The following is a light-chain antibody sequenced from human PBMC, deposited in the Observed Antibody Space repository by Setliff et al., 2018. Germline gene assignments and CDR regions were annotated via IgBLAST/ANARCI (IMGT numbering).Light chain of an antibody. V-gene: IGLV2-14*01. CDR2: DVT. J-gene: IGLJ1*01. Sequence: QSALTQPASVSGSPGQSITISCTGTSSDVGGYNYVSWYQQHPGKAPQLIIYDVTNRPSGVSNRFSASKSGNTASLTISGLQPEDDADYYCSSYTSNSTYAFGTGTKVTVL. CDR3: SSYTSNSTYA. CDR1: SSDVGGYNY.